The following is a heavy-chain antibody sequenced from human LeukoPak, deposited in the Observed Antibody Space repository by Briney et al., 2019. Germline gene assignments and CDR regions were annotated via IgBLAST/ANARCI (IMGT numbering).Heavy chain of an antibody. CDR3: TGPPHDHMGILDY. J-gene: IGHJ4*02. CDR1: GLTFSGSA. D-gene: IGHD1-1*01. V-gene: IGHV3-73*01. CDR2: IRSKANNYAT. Sequence: PGGSLRLSCAASGLTFSGSAMYWVRQASGKGLEWVGRIRSKANNYATAYAASVKGRFTISRDDSKNTVYLEMNSLKTEDTAVYYCTGPPHDHMGILDYWGQGTLVTVSS.